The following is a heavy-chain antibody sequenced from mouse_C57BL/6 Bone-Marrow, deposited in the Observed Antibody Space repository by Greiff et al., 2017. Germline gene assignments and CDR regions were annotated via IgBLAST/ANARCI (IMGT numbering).Heavy chain of an antibody. V-gene: IGHV5-16*01. CDR1: GFTFSDYY. D-gene: IGHD6-1*01. Sequence: EVQVVESEGGLVQPGSSMKLSCTASGFTFSDYYMAWVRQVPEKGLEWVANINYDGSSTYYLDSLKSRFIISRDNAKNILYLQMSSLKSEDTATYYCARVGRTPVRAMDYWGQGTSVTVSS. J-gene: IGHJ4*01. CDR3: ARVGRTPVRAMDY. CDR2: INYDGSST.